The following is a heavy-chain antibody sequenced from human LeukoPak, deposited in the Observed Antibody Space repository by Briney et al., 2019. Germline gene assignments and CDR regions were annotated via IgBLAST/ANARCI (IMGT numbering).Heavy chain of an antibody. CDR1: GGSISSSSYY. CDR2: IYYSGST. Sequence: SETLSLTCTVSGGSISSSSYYWGWIRQPPGKGLEWIGSIYYSGSTYYNPSLKSRVTISVDTSKNQFSLKLSSVTAADTAVYYCAGKVATKGDVWGKGTTVTVSS. J-gene: IGHJ6*04. CDR3: AGKVATKGDV. V-gene: IGHV4-39*01. D-gene: IGHD5-12*01.